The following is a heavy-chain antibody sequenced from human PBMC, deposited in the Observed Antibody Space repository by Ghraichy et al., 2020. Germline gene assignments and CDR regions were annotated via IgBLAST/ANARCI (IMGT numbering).Heavy chain of an antibody. Sequence: SGPTLVKPTQTLTLTCTFSGFSLYTSGVGVAWIRQPPGKALEWLALVYWDDDKRYSPSLKSRLTISKSTSGDQVVLTVTNVDPMDTATYYCTHFWGGYGDYDYYYGLDVWGQGTTVTVSS. D-gene: IGHD4-17*01. J-gene: IGHJ6*02. V-gene: IGHV2-5*02. CDR1: GFSLYTSGVG. CDR2: VYWDDDK. CDR3: THFWGGYGDYDYYYGLDV.